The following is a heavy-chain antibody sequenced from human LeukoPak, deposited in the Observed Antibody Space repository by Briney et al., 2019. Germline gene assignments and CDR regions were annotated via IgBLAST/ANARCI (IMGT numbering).Heavy chain of an antibody. CDR2: IRYDGSNK. Sequence: GGSLRLSCAASGFTFSSYGMHWVRQAPGKGLEWVAFIRYDGSNKYYADSVKGRFTISRDNSKNTLYLQMSSLRAEDTAVYYCAKDRNDYDYVWGSYRWFYFDYWGQGTLVTVSS. CDR3: AKDRNDYDYVWGSYRWFYFDY. CDR1: GFTFSSYG. D-gene: IGHD3-16*02. J-gene: IGHJ4*02. V-gene: IGHV3-30*02.